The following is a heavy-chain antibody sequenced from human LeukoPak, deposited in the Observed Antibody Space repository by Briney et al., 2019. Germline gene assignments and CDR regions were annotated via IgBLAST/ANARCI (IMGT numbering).Heavy chain of an antibody. Sequence: ASVKVSCKASGYTFTSYGISWVRQAPGQGLEWMGWISAYNGNINYAQKLQGRVTMTTDTSTSTAYMELRSLRSDDTAVYYCARGSGWFGESERSFDPWGQGTLVTVSS. D-gene: IGHD3-10*01. CDR2: ISAYNGNI. J-gene: IGHJ5*02. CDR3: ARGSGWFGESERSFDP. V-gene: IGHV1-18*04. CDR1: GYTFTSYG.